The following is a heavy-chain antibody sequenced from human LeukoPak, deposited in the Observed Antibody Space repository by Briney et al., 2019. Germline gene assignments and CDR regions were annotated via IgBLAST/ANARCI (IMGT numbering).Heavy chain of an antibody. J-gene: IGHJ4*02. CDR2: VSGSGTTI. CDR3: ARVESRWIQLGGSFDY. CDR1: GFTFSSFE. D-gene: IGHD5-24*01. V-gene: IGHV3-48*03. Sequence: GGSLRLSCAASGFTFSSFEMTWVRQAPGKGLEWVSYVSGSGTTIYYADSVKGRFTISRDNAKNSLYLQMNSLRAEDTAVYYCARVESRWIQLGGSFDYWGQGTLVTVSS.